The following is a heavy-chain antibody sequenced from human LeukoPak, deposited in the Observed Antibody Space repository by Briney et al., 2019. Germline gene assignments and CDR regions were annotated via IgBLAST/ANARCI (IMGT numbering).Heavy chain of an antibody. Sequence: PSETLSLTCTVSGGSVSSDNFYWTWIRQPPGKGLEWIGNIHYSGSTSYNPSLKSRLTMSVDTSKNHFSLTLTSVTAADTAVYYCAANGDFRGQGTLVTVSS. CDR1: GGSVSSDNFY. CDR2: IHYSGST. V-gene: IGHV4-61*03. J-gene: IGHJ4*02. CDR3: AANGDF.